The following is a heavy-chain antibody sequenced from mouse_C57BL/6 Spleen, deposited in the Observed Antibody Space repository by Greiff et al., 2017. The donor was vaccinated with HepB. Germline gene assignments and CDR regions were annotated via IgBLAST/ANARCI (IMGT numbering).Heavy chain of an antibody. D-gene: IGHD2-4*01. Sequence: QVQLQQSGAELVKPGASVKISCKASGYAFSSYWMNWVKQRPGKGLEWIGQIYPGDGDTNYNGKFKGKATLTADKSSSTAYMQLSSLTSEDSAVYFCARSGDYDVGRWYFDVWGTGTTVTVSS. V-gene: IGHV1-80*01. J-gene: IGHJ1*03. CDR1: GYAFSSYW. CDR2: IYPGDGDT. CDR3: ARSGDYDVGRWYFDV.